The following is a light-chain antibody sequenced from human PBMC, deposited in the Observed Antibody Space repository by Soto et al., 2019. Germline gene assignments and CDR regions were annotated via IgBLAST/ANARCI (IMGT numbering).Light chain of an antibody. CDR1: SGHSTYA. V-gene: IGLV4-69*01. CDR3: QTRGTGIWV. J-gene: IGLJ3*02. Sequence: QSVLTQSPSASDSLGASVKLTCTLSSGHSTYAIAWHQQQPEKGPRYLMKLNSDGSHSKGDGIPDRFSGSSSGAERYLTISSLQSEDEADYYCQTRGTGIWVFGGGTKVTVL. CDR2: LNSDGSH.